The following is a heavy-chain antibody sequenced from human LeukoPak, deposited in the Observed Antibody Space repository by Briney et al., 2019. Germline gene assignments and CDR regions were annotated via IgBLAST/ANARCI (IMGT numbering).Heavy chain of an antibody. CDR3: AKKMDDAFDV. J-gene: IGHJ3*01. CDR2: ISGTSAYI. V-gene: IGHV3-21*01. D-gene: IGHD5-24*01. CDR1: GFTFSSYS. Sequence: GGSLRLSCAASGFTFSSYSMNWVRQAPGKGLEWVALISGTSAYISYADSVKGRFTISRDNAKNSLYLQMDNLRAEDTAVYYCAKKMDDAFDVWGQGTMVTVSS.